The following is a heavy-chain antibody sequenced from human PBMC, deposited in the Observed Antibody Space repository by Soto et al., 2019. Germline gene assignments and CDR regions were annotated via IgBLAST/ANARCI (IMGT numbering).Heavy chain of an antibody. CDR3: AKRSPYSSGWYSPIFDY. Sequence: GGSLRLSCAASGFSFSDYAMSWVRQAPGKGLEWVSVISESGGSTHYADSVRGRLTVSRDNSKNSLSLRMNSLRDEDTAVYFCAKRSPYSSGWYSPIFDYWGQGVLVTVSS. V-gene: IGHV3-23*01. D-gene: IGHD6-13*01. J-gene: IGHJ4*02. CDR2: ISESGGST. CDR1: GFSFSDYA.